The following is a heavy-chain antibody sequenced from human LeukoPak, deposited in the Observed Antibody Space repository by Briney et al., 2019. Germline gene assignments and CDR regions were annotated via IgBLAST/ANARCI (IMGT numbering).Heavy chain of an antibody. V-gene: IGHV3-11*01. J-gene: IGHJ4*02. Sequence: PGGSLRLSCAASGFAFSDYYMSWIRQAPGKGLEWVSYISSSGSTIYYADSVKGRFTISRDNAKSSVYLQINSLRAEDTAVYYCVGGIGWQPDYWGQGTLVTVSS. CDR1: GFAFSDYY. CDR2: ISSSGSTI. D-gene: IGHD6-19*01. CDR3: VGGIGWQPDY.